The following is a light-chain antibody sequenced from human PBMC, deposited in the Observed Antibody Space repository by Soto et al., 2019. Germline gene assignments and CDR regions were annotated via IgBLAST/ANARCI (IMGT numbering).Light chain of an antibody. CDR2: EAS. J-gene: IGKJ4*01. Sequence: EIVLTQSPATLSLSPGERATLSCMASQSVSNYLAWYQQKPGQAPRLLIYEASNRASGIPARFSGSGSGTDFTLTISSLEPEDFAVYYCQQRSYWLSFGGGTKVEIK. CDR1: QSVSNY. CDR3: QQRSYWLS. V-gene: IGKV3-11*01.